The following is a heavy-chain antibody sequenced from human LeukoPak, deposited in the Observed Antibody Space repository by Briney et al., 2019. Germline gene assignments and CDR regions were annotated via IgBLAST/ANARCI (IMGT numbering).Heavy chain of an antibody. CDR1: GFTFSSYA. D-gene: IGHD4-17*01. J-gene: IGHJ4*02. V-gene: IGHV3-30-3*01. CDR2: ISYDGSNK. CDR3: ARAGGSTVSHSDY. Sequence: GGSLRLSCAASGFTFSSYAMHWARQAPGKGLEWAAVISYDGSNKYYADSVKGRFTISRDNSKNTLYLQMNSLRAEDTAVYYCARAGGSTVSHSDYWGQGTLVTVSS.